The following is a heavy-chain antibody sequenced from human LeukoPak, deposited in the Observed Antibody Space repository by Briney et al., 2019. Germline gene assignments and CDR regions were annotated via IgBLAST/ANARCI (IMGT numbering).Heavy chain of an antibody. V-gene: IGHV3-23*01. Sequence: GGSLRLSCAASGFTFSNFAMTWVRQAPGKGLEWVSSISGSHFSTYNTDSVKGRFTISRDNSKNTLYLQMNSLRAEDTAVYYCARGQRYCSSTSCYSHFDYWGQGTLVTVSS. CDR3: ARGQRYCSSTSCYSHFDY. CDR2: ISGSHFST. D-gene: IGHD2-2*01. CDR1: GFTFSNFA. J-gene: IGHJ4*02.